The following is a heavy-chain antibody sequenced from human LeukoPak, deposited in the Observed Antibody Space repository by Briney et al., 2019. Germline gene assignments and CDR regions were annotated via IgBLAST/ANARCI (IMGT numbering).Heavy chain of an antibody. V-gene: IGHV4-31*03. CDR1: GGSISSGGYY. CDR3: ARAGYDNPIDY. J-gene: IGHJ4*02. D-gene: IGHD3-9*01. Sequence: SETLSLTCTFSGGSISSGGYYWSWIRQHPGKGLEWIGYIYYSGSTYYNPSLKSRVTISVDTSKNQFSLKLSSVTAADTAVYYCARAGYDNPIDYWGQGTLVTVSS. CDR2: IYYSGST.